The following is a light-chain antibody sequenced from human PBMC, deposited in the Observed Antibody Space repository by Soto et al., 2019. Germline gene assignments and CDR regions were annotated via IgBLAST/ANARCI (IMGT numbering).Light chain of an antibody. V-gene: IGKV3-15*01. Sequence: EIVMTQSPATLSVSPGERATLSCRASQSLSNNLAWYQQKPGQAPRLPIYGASTRATGIPARFSGSGSGTEFTLTISSLQSGDFAVYYCQQYNYWPPYTFGQGTKVEIK. CDR3: QQYNYWPPYT. J-gene: IGKJ2*01. CDR2: GAS. CDR1: QSLSNN.